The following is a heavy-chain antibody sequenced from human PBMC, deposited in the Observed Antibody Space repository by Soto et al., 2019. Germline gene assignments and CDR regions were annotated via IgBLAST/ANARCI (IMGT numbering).Heavy chain of an antibody. Sequence: QVQLVESGGGVVQPGWSLRLSCAASGFTFSSYAMHWVRQAPGKGLEWVAVISYDGGSKTYADSVKGRFTISRDNSKNTLSLQMNSLKGEDTAVYYCARRPPSSGTSFNDAFDFWGQGTMVTVSS. J-gene: IGHJ3*01. V-gene: IGHV3-30*04. CDR3: ARRPPSSGTSFNDAFDF. D-gene: IGHD3-3*01. CDR2: ISYDGGSK. CDR1: GFTFSSYA.